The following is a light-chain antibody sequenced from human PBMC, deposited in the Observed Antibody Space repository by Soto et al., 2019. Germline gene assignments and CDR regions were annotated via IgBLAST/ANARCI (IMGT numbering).Light chain of an antibody. J-gene: IGKJ4*02. CDR3: XXXXNWPPNT. CDR2: GAS. Sequence: EIVMTQSPATLSVSPGERATLSCRASQSVSSNLAWYQQKPGQAPRLLIYGASTRATGIPARFSGSGSGTEFTLTIXGLQXEXXXXXXXXXXXNWPPNTFGEGTKVDIK. CDR1: QSVSSN. V-gene: IGKV3-15*01.